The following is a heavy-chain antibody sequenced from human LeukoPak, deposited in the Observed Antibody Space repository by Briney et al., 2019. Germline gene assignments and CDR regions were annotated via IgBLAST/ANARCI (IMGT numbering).Heavy chain of an antibody. CDR3: ARGGDAFYP. D-gene: IGHD3-10*01. Sequence: SETLSLTCTVSGDSITTYFWNWVRQPAGKGLEWIGRISTTVGTDYNPSLESRITLSVDTSKNQVSLMLTSVTAADTALYYCARGGDAFYPWGQGTLVTVSS. J-gene: IGHJ5*02. V-gene: IGHV4-4*07. CDR2: ISTTVGT. CDR1: GDSITTYF.